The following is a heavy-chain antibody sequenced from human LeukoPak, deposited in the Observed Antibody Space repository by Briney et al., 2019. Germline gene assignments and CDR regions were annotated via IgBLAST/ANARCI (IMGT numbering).Heavy chain of an antibody. CDR3: AKDSGFGTYSGYNEGGFTNFDY. CDR2: ISWNSGSI. V-gene: IGHV3-9*01. J-gene: IGHJ4*02. CDR1: GFTFDDYA. D-gene: IGHD1-20*01. Sequence: GGSLRLSCAASGFTFDDYAMHWVRQAPGKGLEWVSGISWNSGSIGYADSVKGRFTISRDNAKNSLYLQMNSLRAEDTALYYCAKDSGFGTYSGYNEGGFTNFDYWGQGTLVTVSS.